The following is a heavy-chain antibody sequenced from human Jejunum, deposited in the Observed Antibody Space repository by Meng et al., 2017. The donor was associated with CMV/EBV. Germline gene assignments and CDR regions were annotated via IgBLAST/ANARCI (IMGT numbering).Heavy chain of an antibody. V-gene: IGHV4-4*02. D-gene: IGHD2-2*02. CDR2: KSPTESS. J-gene: IGHJ4*02. Sequence: SISSLNWWSWVRQPPGQGLELLGEKSPTESSNYNPYLKSRVTISVNRSKNQFSLKLTSVTAADTAVYYCVRGRCTRTSCYKGAFDFWSQGVLVTVSS. CDR3: VRGRCTRTSCYKGAFDF. CDR1: SISSLNW.